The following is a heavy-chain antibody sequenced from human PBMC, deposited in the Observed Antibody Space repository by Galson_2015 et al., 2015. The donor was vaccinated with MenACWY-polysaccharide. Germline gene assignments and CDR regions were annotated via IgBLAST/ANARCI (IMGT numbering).Heavy chain of an antibody. V-gene: IGHV3-23*01. J-gene: IGHJ4*02. CDR1: GFSFSAYG. CDR3: AKVGPRSSWTMGLDY. D-gene: IGHD6-13*01. Sequence: SLRLSCAASGFSFSAYGMSWVRQAPGRGLEWVSGSGSGGGLYYADSVKGRFTVSRDNSKNTQYLQMNNLRAEDTAVYYCAKVGPRSSWTMGLDYWGQGTLVTVSS. CDR2: SGSGGGL.